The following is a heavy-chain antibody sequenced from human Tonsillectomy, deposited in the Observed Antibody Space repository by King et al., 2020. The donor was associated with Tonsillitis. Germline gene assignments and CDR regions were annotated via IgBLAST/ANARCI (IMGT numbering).Heavy chain of an antibody. D-gene: IGHD3-10*01. Sequence: TLKESGPALVKPPQTLTLTCTFSGFSLSTSGMCVTWIRQPPGKALEWLARIDWDDDKYYNTSLKTRLTISKDTSKNQVVLTMTNMDPVDTATYFCARTYMVRGVGVDYWGQGTLVTVSS. CDR3: ARTYMVRGVGVDY. CDR1: GFSLSTSGMC. J-gene: IGHJ4*02. V-gene: IGHV2-70*11. CDR2: IDWDDDK.